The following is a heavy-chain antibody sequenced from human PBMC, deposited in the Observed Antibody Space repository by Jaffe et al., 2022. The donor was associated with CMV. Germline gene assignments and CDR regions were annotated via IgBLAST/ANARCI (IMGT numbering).Heavy chain of an antibody. V-gene: IGHV3-23*01. J-gene: IGHJ4*02. CDR2: ISGSGNSK. Sequence: EVQLLESGGGVVQPGGSLRLSCAGSGFTFSNYAMSWVRQAPGKGLEWVSGISGSGNSKYYADSVKGRFTISRDNSKDTLYVQMNSLRADDTAKYYCVKDTTTCGSLSCYRYYFDSWGQGTLVTVSS. D-gene: IGHD2-2*02. CDR3: VKDTTTCGSLSCYRYYFDS. CDR1: GFTFSNYA.